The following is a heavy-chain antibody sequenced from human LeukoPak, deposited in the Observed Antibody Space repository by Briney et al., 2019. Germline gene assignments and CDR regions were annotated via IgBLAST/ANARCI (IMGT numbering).Heavy chain of an antibody. V-gene: IGHV3-21*01. CDR3: AREGKDYDFWSGYVYGMDV. J-gene: IGHJ6*02. CDR1: GFTFSSYS. CDR2: ISSSSSYI. D-gene: IGHD3-3*01. Sequence: GGSLRLSCAASGFTFSSYSMNWVRQAPGKGLEWVSSISSSSSYIYYADSVKGRFTISRDNAKNSLYLQMNSLRAEDTAVYYCAREGKDYDFWSGYVYGMDVWGQGTTVTVSS.